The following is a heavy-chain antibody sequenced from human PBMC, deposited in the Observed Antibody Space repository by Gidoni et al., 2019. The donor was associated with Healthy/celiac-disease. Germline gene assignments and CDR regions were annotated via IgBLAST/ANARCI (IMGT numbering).Heavy chain of an antibody. Sequence: QVQLVESGGGVVQPGRSLRRSCAASGVTFSSYGMHWVRQAPGKGVEWVAVIWYDGSNKYYADSVKGRFTISRDNSKNTLYLQMNSLRAEDTAVYYCARDRDYYGSGSYNDYWGQGTLVTVSS. CDR2: IWYDGSNK. D-gene: IGHD3-10*01. CDR3: ARDRDYYGSGSYNDY. V-gene: IGHV3-33*01. J-gene: IGHJ4*02. CDR1: GVTFSSYG.